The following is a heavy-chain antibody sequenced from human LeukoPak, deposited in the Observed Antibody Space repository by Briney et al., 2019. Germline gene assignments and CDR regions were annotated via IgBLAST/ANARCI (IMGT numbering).Heavy chain of an antibody. V-gene: IGHV4-39*01. J-gene: IGHJ4*02. CDR3: ARSGELYFHLDY. CDR2: IYYSGST. Sequence: SETLSLTCTVSGGSISSSSYYWGWIRQPPGKGLEWIGSIYYSGSTYYNPSLKSRVTISVDTSKNQFSLRLSSVTAADTAVYYCARSGELYFHLDYWGQGSLVSVSS. D-gene: IGHD3-10*01. CDR1: GGSISSSSYY.